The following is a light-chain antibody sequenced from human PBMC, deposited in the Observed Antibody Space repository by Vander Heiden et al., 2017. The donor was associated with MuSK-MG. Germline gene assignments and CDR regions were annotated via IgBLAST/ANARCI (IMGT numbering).Light chain of an antibody. J-gene: IGLJ2*01. CDR3: QAWDSSTAVV. CDR1: KLGDKY. V-gene: IGLV3-1*01. Sequence: SYEVTQPPSVSVSPGQTATITCSGDKLGDKYASWYQQKSGQSPLLVMYQDNKRPSGIPERFSGSNSGTTATMTISETQAMDEADYYCQAWDSSTAVVFGGGTKLTVL. CDR2: QDN.